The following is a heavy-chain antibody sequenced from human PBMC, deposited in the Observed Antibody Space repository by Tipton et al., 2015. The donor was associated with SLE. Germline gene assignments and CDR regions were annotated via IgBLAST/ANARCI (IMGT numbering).Heavy chain of an antibody. CDR1: GFRFNNYW. J-gene: IGHJ4*02. V-gene: IGHV3-74*01. D-gene: IGHD5/OR15-5a*01. CDR2: ISGDGSST. Sequence: SLRLSCVASGFRFNNYWMHWVRQAPGMGLVWVLRISGDGSSTSYADSVKGRFTVSRDSAKNTVILQMHSLRAEDSGVYYCTRESLHINDSWGQGTLVTVSS. CDR3: TRESLHINDS.